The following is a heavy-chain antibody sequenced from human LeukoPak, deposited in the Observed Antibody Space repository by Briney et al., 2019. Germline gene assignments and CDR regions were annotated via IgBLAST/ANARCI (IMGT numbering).Heavy chain of an antibody. CDR2: IYYSGST. J-gene: IGHJ2*01. CDR3: ARHLGYFDL. Sequence: SETLSLTCTVSGGSISNYYWSWIRQPPGKGLEWIGYIYYSGSTKYNPSLKSRVTISVDTSKNQFSLKLTSVTAADTAVYYCARHLGYFDLWGRGTPVTVSS. CDR1: GGSISNYY. V-gene: IGHV4-59*08.